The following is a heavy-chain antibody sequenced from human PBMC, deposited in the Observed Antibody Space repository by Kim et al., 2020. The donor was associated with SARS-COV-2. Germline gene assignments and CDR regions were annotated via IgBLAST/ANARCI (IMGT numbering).Heavy chain of an antibody. CDR2: IYYSGTT. J-gene: IGHJ4*02. Sequence: SETLSLTCTVSGGSIRSTSDFWGWIRQPPGKGLEWIGTIYYSGTTYYSPSLRSRVTISVDTSRNHFSLKVTSVTASDTAVYYCAREGSTGYFFDDWGQGTLDTLSS. D-gene: IGHD6-25*01. CDR1: GGSIRSTSDF. V-gene: IGHV4-39*02. CDR3: AREGSTGYFFDD.